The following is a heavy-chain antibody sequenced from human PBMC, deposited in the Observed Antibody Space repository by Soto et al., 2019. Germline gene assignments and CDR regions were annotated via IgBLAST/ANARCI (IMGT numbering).Heavy chain of an antibody. CDR2: INHSGST. CDR3: ARDLWREGYYYGMDV. J-gene: IGHJ6*02. CDR1: GGSFSGYY. Sequence: PSETLSLTCAVYGGSFSGYYWSWIRQPPGKGLEWIGEINHSGSTNYNPSLKSRVTISVDTSKNQFSLKLSSVTAADTAVYYCARDLWREGYYYGMDVWSQGTTGTV. D-gene: IGHD3-3*01. V-gene: IGHV4-34*01.